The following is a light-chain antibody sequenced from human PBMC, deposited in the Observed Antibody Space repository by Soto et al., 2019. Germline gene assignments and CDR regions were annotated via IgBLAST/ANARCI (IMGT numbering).Light chain of an antibody. CDR3: RSYTSRDTHV. V-gene: IGLV2-14*01. CDR2: EVT. Sequence: QLVLTQPASVSGSPGQSITISCTGTSSDVGGYNYVSWYQQYPGKAPKLMIHEVTNRPSGVSDRFSGSKSGNTASLTISGLQAEDEAEYYCRSYTSRDTHVFGTGTKVTVL. J-gene: IGLJ1*01. CDR1: SSDVGGYNY.